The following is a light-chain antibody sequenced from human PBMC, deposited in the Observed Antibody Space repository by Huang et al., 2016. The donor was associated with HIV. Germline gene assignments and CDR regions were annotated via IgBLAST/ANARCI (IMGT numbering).Light chain of an antibody. J-gene: IGKJ3*01. CDR1: QSVSSIY. V-gene: IGKV3-20*01. CDR2: GAS. CDR3: QHYGSSPFT. Sequence: DIVLTQSPGTLSLSPGERATLSCRASQSVSSIYLGWYQQKPGQAPRLLIYGASSRASGIPDRFSGSGSGTDFTLTISRLEPEDFAVYYCQHYGSSPFTFGPGTKVDIK.